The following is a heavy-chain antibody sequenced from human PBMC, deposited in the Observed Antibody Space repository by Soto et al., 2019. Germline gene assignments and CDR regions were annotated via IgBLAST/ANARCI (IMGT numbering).Heavy chain of an antibody. D-gene: IGHD3-22*01. CDR3: ATPEHYDSSGFDFDY. CDR2: ISYDGSNK. J-gene: IGHJ4*02. CDR1: GFTFSSYG. V-gene: IGHV3-30*03. Sequence: GGSLRLSCAASGFTFSSYGMHWVRQAPGKGLEWVAVISYDGSNKYYADSVKGRFTISRDNSKNTLYLQMNSLRAEDTAVYYCATPEHYDSSGFDFDYWGQGTLVTVSS.